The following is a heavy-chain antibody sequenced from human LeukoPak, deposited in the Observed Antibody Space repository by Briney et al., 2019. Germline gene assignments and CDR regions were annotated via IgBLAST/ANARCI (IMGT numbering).Heavy chain of an antibody. CDR3: ARVRQWLVRMYYFDY. CDR2: IYYSGST. Sequence: SETLSLTCTVSGGSISSYYWSWIRQPPGKGLEWIGYIYYSGSTNYNPSLRSRVTISVDTSKNQFSLKLSSVTAADTAVYYCARVRQWLVRMYYFDYWGQGTLVTVSS. J-gene: IGHJ4*02. D-gene: IGHD6-19*01. CDR1: GGSISSYY. V-gene: IGHV4-59*12.